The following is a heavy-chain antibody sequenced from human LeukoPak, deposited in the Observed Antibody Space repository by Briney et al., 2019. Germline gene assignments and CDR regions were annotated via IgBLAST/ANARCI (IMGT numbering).Heavy chain of an antibody. J-gene: IGHJ4*02. CDR3: ARGSRGDDFWSGPHYYFGY. CDR1: GGSISSGGYY. CDR2: IYYSGST. Sequence: SETLSLTCTASGGSISSGGYYWSWIRQHPGKGLEWIGYIYYSGSTYYNPSLKSRVTISVDTSKNQFSLKLSSVTAADTAVYYCARGSRGDDFWSGPHYYFGYWGQGTLVTVSS. D-gene: IGHD3-3*01. V-gene: IGHV4-31*03.